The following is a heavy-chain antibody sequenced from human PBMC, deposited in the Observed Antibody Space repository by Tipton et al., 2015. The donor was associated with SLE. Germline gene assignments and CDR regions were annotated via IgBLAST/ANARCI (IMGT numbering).Heavy chain of an antibody. Sequence: TLSLTCTVSGDSIGSRGYYWGWLRQPPGKGLEWLGSINYSVSTYYTPSLKSRVTMSIDKSKNEISLKLSFVTAADTALYYCAKRGVVGATRWFDPWGQGTLVTVSS. J-gene: IGHJ5*02. CDR3: AKRGVVGATRWFDP. D-gene: IGHD1-26*01. CDR1: GDSIGSRGYY. CDR2: INYSVST. V-gene: IGHV4-39*01.